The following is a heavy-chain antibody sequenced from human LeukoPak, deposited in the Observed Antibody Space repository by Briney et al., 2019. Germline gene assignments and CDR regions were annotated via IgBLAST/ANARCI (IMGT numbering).Heavy chain of an antibody. D-gene: IGHD3-9*01. J-gene: IGHJ3*02. V-gene: IGHV3-30*19. CDR2: ISYDGSNK. Sequence: GGPLRLSCAASEFTFSSYGMHWVRQAPGKGLKWVAVISYDGSNKYYADSVKVRFTISRDNSKNTLYLQMNSQRAEDTSVYYCARGTYYDILSGDANDAFDIWGQGTMVTVSS. CDR3: ARGTYYDILSGDANDAFDI. CDR1: EFTFSSYG.